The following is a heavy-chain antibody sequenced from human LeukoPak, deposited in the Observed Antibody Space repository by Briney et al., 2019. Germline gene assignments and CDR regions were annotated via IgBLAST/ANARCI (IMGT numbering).Heavy chain of an antibody. CDR3: EAGEDV. CDR2: IYYDGST. V-gene: IGHV3-66*02. J-gene: IGHJ6*04. Sequence: GGALRLSCAASGFNVSNNYVSWVRQAPGKGLEWISIIYYDGSTFYADSVKGRFTISRDISRNTVYLQMNSLRSEDTAVYYCEAGEDVWGEGTTVAVSS. CDR1: GFNVSNNY. D-gene: IGHD6-25*01.